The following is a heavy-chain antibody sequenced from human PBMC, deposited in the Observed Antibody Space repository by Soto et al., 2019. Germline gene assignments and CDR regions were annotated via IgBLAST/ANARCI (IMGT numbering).Heavy chain of an antibody. V-gene: IGHV1-69*06. J-gene: IGHJ6*02. D-gene: IGHD3-10*01. Sequence: SVKVSCKASGGIFSSFTISWVRQAPGQGLEWLGGIIPIFDTPTYAQNFQGRVTITADKSTNTVYMELSSLRSEDTDVYYCATHGATTMARGAMKHYYYVMDVWGQGTTVTVYS. CDR2: IIPIFDTP. CDR3: ATHGATTMARGAMKHYYYVMDV. CDR1: GGIFSSFT.